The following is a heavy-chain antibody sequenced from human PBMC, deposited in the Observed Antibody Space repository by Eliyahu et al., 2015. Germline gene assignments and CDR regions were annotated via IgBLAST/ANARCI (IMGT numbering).Heavy chain of an antibody. CDR2: IKQDGSEK. Sequence: EVQLVESGGGLVQPGGSLRLSCAASGFXFLXXWMSWVRQAPGKGLEWVANIKQDGSEKYYVDSVRGRFTISRDNAKNSLYLQMNSLRAEDTAVYYCASGGKWWDYCTGGTCYFDYWGQGTLVTVSS. D-gene: IGHD2-8*02. V-gene: IGHV3-7*01. J-gene: IGHJ4*02. CDR3: ASGGKWWDYCTGGTCYFDY. CDR1: GFXFLXXW.